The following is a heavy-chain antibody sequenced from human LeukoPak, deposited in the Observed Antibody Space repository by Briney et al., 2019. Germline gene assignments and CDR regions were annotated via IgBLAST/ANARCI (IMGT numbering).Heavy chain of an antibody. CDR3: AKGHRWSRKDAFDV. D-gene: IGHD3-16*02. CDR2: ISDSGDDS. Sequence: PGGSLRLSCAASGFTFSRHAMNWVRQAPGKGLEWVSGISDSGDDSSYADSVKGRFTISRDNSKNTLYLQMNSLRADDTAIYYCAKGHRWSRKDAFDVWGQGTMVTVSS. V-gene: IGHV3-23*01. CDR1: GFTFSRHA. J-gene: IGHJ3*01.